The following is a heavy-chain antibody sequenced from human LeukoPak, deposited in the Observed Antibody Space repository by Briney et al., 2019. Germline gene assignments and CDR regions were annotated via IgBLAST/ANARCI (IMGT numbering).Heavy chain of an antibody. J-gene: IGHJ4*02. CDR2: IYYSGST. V-gene: IGHV4-59*01. Sequence: SETLSLPCTVSGGSISSYYWNWIRQPPGEGLEWIGYIYYSGSTNYNPSLKSRVTISVDTSKNQFSLKLSSVTAADTAVYYCALTIAVAGLYYFDYWGQGTLVTVSS. D-gene: IGHD6-19*01. CDR1: GGSISSYY. CDR3: ALTIAVAGLYYFDY.